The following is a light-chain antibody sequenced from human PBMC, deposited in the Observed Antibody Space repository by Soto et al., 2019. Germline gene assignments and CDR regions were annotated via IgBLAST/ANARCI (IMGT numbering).Light chain of an antibody. J-gene: IGLJ1*01. CDR1: SSNIGAGYE. Sequence: QAVVTQPPSVSGAPGQRVTISCTGSSSNIGAGYEVYWYQQLPGTAPKLLIYVNSNRPSGVPDRFSGSNSGTSASLAITGLQAEDEADYYCQSYDTSLSGYVFGAGTKVTVL. CDR2: VNS. CDR3: QSYDTSLSGYV. V-gene: IGLV1-40*01.